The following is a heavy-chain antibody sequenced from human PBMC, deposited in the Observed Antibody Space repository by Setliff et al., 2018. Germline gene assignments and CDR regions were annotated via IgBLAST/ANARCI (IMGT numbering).Heavy chain of an antibody. CDR3: AKGGTYRYFDF. Sequence: PSETLSLTCTVSGGPFSGASIWSWIRQPPGKGLEFIGYVYHSGTAKYDPSLESRALMSVDASKNEISLKLKSVTAADTAVYYCAKGGTYRYFDFWGQGARVTVSS. J-gene: IGHJ4*02. CDR2: VYHSGTA. CDR1: GGPFSGAS. V-gene: IGHV4-59*01. D-gene: IGHD1-1*01.